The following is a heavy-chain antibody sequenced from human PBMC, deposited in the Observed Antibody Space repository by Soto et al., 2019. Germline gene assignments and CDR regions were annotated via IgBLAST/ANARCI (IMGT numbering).Heavy chain of an antibody. D-gene: IGHD4-17*01. CDR2: INHSGST. CDR1: GGSFSGYY. J-gene: IGHJ6*02. V-gene: IGHV4-34*01. CDR3: ARQPLSYGDNQGVYYYHGMDV. Sequence: SETLSLTCAVYGGSFSGYYWSWIRQPPGKGLEWIGEINHSGSTNYNPSLKSRVTISVDTSKNQFSLKLSSVTAADTAVYYCARQPLSYGDNQGVYYYHGMDVWGQGTTVTVSS.